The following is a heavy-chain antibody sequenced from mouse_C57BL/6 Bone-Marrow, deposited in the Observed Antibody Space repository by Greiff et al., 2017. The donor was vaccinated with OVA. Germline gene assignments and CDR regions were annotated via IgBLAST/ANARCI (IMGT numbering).Heavy chain of an antibody. CDR3: ASDYYGSSYWYFDV. D-gene: IGHD1-1*01. CDR2: ISDGGSYT. CDR1: GFTFSSYA. V-gene: IGHV5-4*03. Sequence: EVKLVESGGCLVKPGGSLKLSCAASGFTFSSYAMSWVRQTPEKRLEWVATISDGGSYTYYPDNVKGRFTISRDNAKNNLYLQMSHLKSEDTAMYYCASDYYGSSYWYFDVWGTGTTVTVSS. J-gene: IGHJ1*03.